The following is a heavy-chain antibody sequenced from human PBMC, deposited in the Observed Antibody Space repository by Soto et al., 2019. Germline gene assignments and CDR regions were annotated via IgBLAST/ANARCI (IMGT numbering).Heavy chain of an antibody. J-gene: IGHJ6*03. CDR3: ASSTDCSSTSCSPRSYYMDV. V-gene: IGHV4-30-4*01. D-gene: IGHD2-2*01. CDR1: GGSISSGDYY. Sequence: SETLSLTCTVSGGSISSGDYYWSWIRQPPGKGLEWIGYIYYSGSTYYNPSLKSRVTISVDTSKNQFSLKLSSVTAADTAVYYCASSTDCSSTSCSPRSYYMDVWGKGTTVTVSS. CDR2: IYYSGST.